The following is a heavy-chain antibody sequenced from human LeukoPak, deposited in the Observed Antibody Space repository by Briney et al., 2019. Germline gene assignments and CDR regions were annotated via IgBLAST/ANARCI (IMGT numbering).Heavy chain of an antibody. Sequence: PGGSLRLSCAASGFTFSSYGMHWVRQAPGKGLEWVAFIRYDGSNKYYADSVKGRFTISRDNSKSTLYLQMNSLRAEDTAVYYCAKDLSYDFRGGAWFDPWGQGTLVTVSS. CDR3: AKDLSYDFRGGAWFDP. V-gene: IGHV3-30*02. CDR2: IRYDGSNK. CDR1: GFTFSSYG. J-gene: IGHJ5*02. D-gene: IGHD3-3*01.